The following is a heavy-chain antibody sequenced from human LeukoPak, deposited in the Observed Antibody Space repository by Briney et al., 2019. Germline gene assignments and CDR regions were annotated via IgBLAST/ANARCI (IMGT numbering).Heavy chain of an antibody. J-gene: IGHJ4*02. V-gene: IGHV3-23*01. CDR1: GFTFNNYA. CDR2: ISSSGGST. CDR3: ARGGSYGGYHSY. D-gene: IGHD4-23*01. Sequence: GGSLRLSCATSGFTFNNYAMSWVRQAPGKGLEWVSAISSSGGSTFYADSVKGRFSISRDNSNNTLYLQMNSLRAEDTAVYYCARGGSYGGYHSYWGQGTLVTVSS.